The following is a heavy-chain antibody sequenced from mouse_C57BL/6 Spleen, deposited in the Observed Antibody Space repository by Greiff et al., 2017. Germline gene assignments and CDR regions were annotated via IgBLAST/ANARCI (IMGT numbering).Heavy chain of an antibody. Sequence: QVQLQQPGAELVRPGSSVKLSCKASGYTFTSYWMHWVKQRPRQGLEWIGNIDPSDSYTHYNQKFKDKATLTVYKSSSTAYMTRSSLTSEDSSVYYFAKGDYDVANQAWFAYWGQGTLVTVSA. D-gene: IGHD2-4*01. J-gene: IGHJ3*01. V-gene: IGHV1-52*01. CDR2: IDPSDSYT. CDR3: AKGDYDVANQAWFAY. CDR1: GYTFTSYW.